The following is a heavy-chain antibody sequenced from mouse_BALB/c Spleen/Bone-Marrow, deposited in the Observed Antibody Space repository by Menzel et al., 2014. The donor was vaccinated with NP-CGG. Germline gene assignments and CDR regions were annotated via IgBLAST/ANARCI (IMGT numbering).Heavy chain of an antibody. V-gene: IGHV1-14*01. CDR3: AKGANYRSDLYY. J-gene: IGHJ2*01. CDR2: FNPYNDGS. Sequence: HLVESGPELVKPGASVKMSCKASGYTFTSSVMHWVKQKPGQGLEWIGYFNPYNDGSKYNEKFKGKATLTSDKSSSTAYMELSSLTSEDSAVYYCAKGANYRSDLYYCGQGATLPVSS. CDR1: GYTFTSSV. D-gene: IGHD2-14*01.